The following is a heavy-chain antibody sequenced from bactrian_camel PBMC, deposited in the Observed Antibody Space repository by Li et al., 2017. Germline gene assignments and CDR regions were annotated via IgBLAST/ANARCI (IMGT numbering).Heavy chain of an antibody. CDR1: GYSSDC. D-gene: IGHD7*01. J-gene: IGHJ4*01. V-gene: IGHV3S31*01. Sequence: VQLVESGGGSVQAGGALRLSCGTSGYSSDCMGWFRQAPGKEREGVAAIYRGFGYTYYSGSVQGRFTISRDNVQSTLYLQLNSLKPEDTAMYYCAADRFHVACKDASWWSPSYWGQGTQVTVS. CDR2: IYRGFGYT. CDR3: AADRFHVACKDASWWSPSY.